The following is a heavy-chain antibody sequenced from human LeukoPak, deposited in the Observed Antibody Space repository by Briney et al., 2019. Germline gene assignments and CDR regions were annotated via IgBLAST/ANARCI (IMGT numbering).Heavy chain of an antibody. CDR1: GYTFTGYY. D-gene: IGHD5-18*01. CDR3: ARDPTDTADLTDY. J-gene: IGHJ4*02. V-gene: IGHV1-2*02. CDR2: INPNSGGT. Sequence: ASVKVSCKASGYTFTGYYMHWVRQAPGQGLEWMGWINPNSGGTNYAQKFQGRVTMTRDTSIGTAYMELSRLRSDDTAVYYCARDPTDTADLTDYWGQGTLVTVSS.